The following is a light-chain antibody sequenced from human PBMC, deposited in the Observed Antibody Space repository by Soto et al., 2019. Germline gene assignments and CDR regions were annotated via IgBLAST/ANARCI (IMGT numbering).Light chain of an antibody. CDR2: GNS. Sequence: QPVLTQPPSVSRAPGQRVTISCTGSSSNIGAGYDVHWYQQLPGTAPKLLIYGNSNRPSGVPDRFSGSKSGTSASLAITGLQAEDEADYYCQSYDSSLAVFGGGTKLTVL. CDR3: QSYDSSLAV. J-gene: IGLJ2*01. CDR1: SSNIGAGYD. V-gene: IGLV1-40*01.